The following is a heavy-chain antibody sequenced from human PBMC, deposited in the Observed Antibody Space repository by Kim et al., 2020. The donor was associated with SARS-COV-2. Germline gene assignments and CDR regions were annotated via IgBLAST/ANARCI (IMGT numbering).Heavy chain of an antibody. Sequence: SETLSLTCTVSGGSISSGGYYWSWIRQHPGKGLEWIGYIYYSGSTYYNPSLKSRVTISVDTSKNQFSLKLSSVTAADTAVYYCATNGLTRSYYYGMDVCGQGDTVTVSS. J-gene: IGHJ6*02. CDR3: ATNGLTRSYYYGMDV. D-gene: IGHD3-10*01. V-gene: IGHV4-31*03. CDR2: IYYSGST. CDR1: GGSISSGGYY.